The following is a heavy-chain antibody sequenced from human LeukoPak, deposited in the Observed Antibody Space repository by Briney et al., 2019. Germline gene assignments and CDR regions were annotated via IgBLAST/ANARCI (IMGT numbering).Heavy chain of an antibody. CDR1: GGTFSSYA. CDR2: IIPIVGIT. D-gene: IGHD3-10*01. J-gene: IGHJ4*02. CDR3: ARSQTSGASVRDY. Sequence: SVKVSCKASGGTFSSYAISWVRQAPGQGLEWMGRIIPIVGITNYAQKFQGRVTITADRSTSTAYMELSSLRSEDTALYYCARSQTSGASVRDYWGQGTLVTVSS. V-gene: IGHV1-69*04.